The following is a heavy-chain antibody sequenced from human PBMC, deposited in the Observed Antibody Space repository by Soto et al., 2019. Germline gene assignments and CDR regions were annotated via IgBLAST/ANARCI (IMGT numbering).Heavy chain of an antibody. V-gene: IGHV3-30*04. CDR1: GLTFSRYA. CDR3: AADLGNTGYDGEDY. CDR2: IIYDGSNK. Sequence: QVQLVESGGGVVQPGRSLRLSCAASGLTFSRYAMHWVRQAPGKGLEWVAVIIYDGSNKHYADSVQGRFTISRDNSKNTLSLQMTSLRAAETAVYYCAADLGNTGYDGEDYWGQGTLVTVSS. D-gene: IGHD5-12*01. J-gene: IGHJ4*02.